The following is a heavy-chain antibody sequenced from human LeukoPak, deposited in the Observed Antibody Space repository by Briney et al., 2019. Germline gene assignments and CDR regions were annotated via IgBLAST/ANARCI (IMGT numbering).Heavy chain of an antibody. Sequence: GGSLRLSCAASGFALRSYTVTWVRQAPGKGLEWVSSISSTSAYIYYAESVKGRFSISRDNVDDVVHLQMSSLRNEDTAFYYCARVAVAGPTGWFDSWGQGTLVTVSS. CDR1: GFALRSYT. V-gene: IGHV3-21*01. J-gene: IGHJ5*01. D-gene: IGHD6-19*01. CDR2: ISSTSAYI. CDR3: ARVAVAGPTGWFDS.